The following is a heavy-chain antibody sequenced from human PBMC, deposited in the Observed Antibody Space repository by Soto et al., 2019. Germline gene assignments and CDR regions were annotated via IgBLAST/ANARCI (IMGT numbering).Heavy chain of an antibody. CDR2: IWYDGSNK. J-gene: IGHJ6*03. CDR1: GFTFSSYG. D-gene: IGHD2-15*01. V-gene: IGHV3-33*01. Sequence: GGSLRLSCAASGFTFSSYGMHWVRQAPGKGLEWVAVIWYDGSNKYYADSVKGRFTISRDNSKNTRYPQMNSLRAEDTAVYYCARGLPRYCSGGSCYGGYNWNDDHYYYYMDVWGKGTTVTVSS. CDR3: ARGLPRYCSGGSCYGGYNWNDDHYYYYMDV.